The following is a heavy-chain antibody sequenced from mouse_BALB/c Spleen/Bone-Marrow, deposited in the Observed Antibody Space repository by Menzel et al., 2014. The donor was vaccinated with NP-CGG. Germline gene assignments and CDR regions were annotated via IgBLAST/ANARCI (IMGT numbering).Heavy chain of an antibody. CDR3: ARRYGSLWYFGV. CDR2: INPSSGYT. D-gene: IGHD1-1*01. J-gene: IGHJ1*01. V-gene: IGHV1-7*01. Sequence: QVHVKQSGAELAKPGASVKMSCKASGYTFTDYWMHWVKQRPGQGLEWIGYINPSSGYTEYNQKFKDKATLTADKSSSTAYMQLNILTSEDSAVYYCARRYGSLWYFGVWGAGTTVTVSS. CDR1: GYTFTDYW.